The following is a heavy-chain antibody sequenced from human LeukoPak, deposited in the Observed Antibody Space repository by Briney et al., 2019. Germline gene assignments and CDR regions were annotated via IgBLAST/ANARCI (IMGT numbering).Heavy chain of an antibody. J-gene: IGHJ4*02. CDR3: VRIAAAGFDY. CDR2: IKQDGSEK. CDR1: GFTFNSYW. V-gene: IGHV3-7*03. Sequence: QSGGSLRLSCAASGFTFNSYWMSWVRQAQGKGLEWVANIKQDGSEKYYVDSVKGRFAISRDNAKNSLYLQMNSLRAEDTAVYYCVRIAAAGFDYWGQGTLVTVSS. D-gene: IGHD6-13*01.